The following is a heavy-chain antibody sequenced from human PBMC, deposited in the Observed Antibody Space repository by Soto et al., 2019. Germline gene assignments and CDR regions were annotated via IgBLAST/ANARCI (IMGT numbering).Heavy chain of an antibody. Sequence: SETLSLTCTVSNDSISSYYWSWIRKPPGKGLEGIGYIFYSGGTTYNPSLESRVTISVDKSTNQFSLKLTSVTAADTAVYYCVRELSRGWFDPWGQGTLVT. D-gene: IGHD3-16*01. V-gene: IGHV4-59*01. J-gene: IGHJ5*02. CDR2: IFYSGGT. CDR3: VRELSRGWFDP. CDR1: NDSISSYY.